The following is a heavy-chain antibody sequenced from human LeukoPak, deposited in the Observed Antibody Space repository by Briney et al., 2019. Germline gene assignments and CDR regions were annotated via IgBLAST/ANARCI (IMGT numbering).Heavy chain of an antibody. Sequence: GGSLRLSCAASIFSFSSYSMNWVRQASGKGLEWVAYINSGSISIHYADSVRGRFTISRDNARSSLYLQMNSLRAEDTAVYYCARDGEFLTGYYPYYYYMDVWGKGTTVTVSS. CDR1: IFSFSSYS. J-gene: IGHJ6*03. D-gene: IGHD3-9*01. CDR2: INSGSISI. CDR3: ARDGEFLTGYYPYYYYMDV. V-gene: IGHV3-48*01.